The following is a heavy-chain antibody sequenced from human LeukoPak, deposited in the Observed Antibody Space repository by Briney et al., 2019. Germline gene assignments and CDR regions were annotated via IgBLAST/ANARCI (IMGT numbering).Heavy chain of an antibody. V-gene: IGHV3-9*01. D-gene: IGHD6-6*01. CDR1: GCTFDDYA. CDR3: AKSGSSGRNNWFDP. J-gene: IGHJ5*02. CDR2: ISWNSGSI. Sequence: GRSLRLSCAASGCTFDDYAMHWVRQAPGKGLEWVSGISWNSGSIGYADSVKGRFTISRDNAKNSLYLQMNSLRAEDTALYYCAKSGSSGRNNWFDPWGQGTLVTVSS.